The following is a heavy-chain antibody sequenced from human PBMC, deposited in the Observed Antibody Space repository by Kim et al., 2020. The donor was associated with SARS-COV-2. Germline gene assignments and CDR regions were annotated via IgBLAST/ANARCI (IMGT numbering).Heavy chain of an antibody. V-gene: IGHV3-23*01. CDR3: AKIIGGYLTTGDNWFDP. CDR1: GFTFSSYA. J-gene: IGHJ5*02. D-gene: IGHD3-10*01. CDR2: ISGSGGST. Sequence: GGSLRLSCAASGFTFSSYAMSWVRQAPGKGLEWVSAISGSGGSTYYADSVKGRFTISRDNSKNTLYLQMNSLRAEDTAVYYCAKIIGGYLTTGDNWFDPWGQGTLVTVSS.